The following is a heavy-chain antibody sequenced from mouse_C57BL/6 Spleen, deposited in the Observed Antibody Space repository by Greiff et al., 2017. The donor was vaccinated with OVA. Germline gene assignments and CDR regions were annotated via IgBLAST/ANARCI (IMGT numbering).Heavy chain of an antibody. CDR1: GYSITSGYY. CDR2: ISYDGSN. D-gene: IGHD2-4*01. V-gene: IGHV3-6*01. J-gene: IGHJ3*01. CDR3: ARPSDYDSFAY. Sequence: VQLQQSGPGLVKPSQSLSLTCSVTGYSITSGYYWNWIRQFPGNKLEWMGYISYDGSNNYNPSLKNRISITRDTSKNQFFLKLNSVTTEDTATYYCARPSDYDSFAYWGQGTLVTVSA.